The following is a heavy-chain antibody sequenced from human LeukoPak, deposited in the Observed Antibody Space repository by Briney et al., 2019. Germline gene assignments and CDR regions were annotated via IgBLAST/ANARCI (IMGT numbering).Heavy chain of an antibody. CDR3: AGVGYCSSTSCFGAAFDI. V-gene: IGHV5-51*01. CDR1: GYSFTSYW. CDR2: IYPGDSDT. J-gene: IGHJ3*02. Sequence: GESLKISCKGSGYSFTSYWIGWVRQMPGKGLEWMGIIYPGDSDTRYSPSFQGQVTISADKSISTAYLQWSSLKASDTAMYYCAGVGYCSSTSCFGAAFDIWGQGTMVTVSS. D-gene: IGHD2-2*01.